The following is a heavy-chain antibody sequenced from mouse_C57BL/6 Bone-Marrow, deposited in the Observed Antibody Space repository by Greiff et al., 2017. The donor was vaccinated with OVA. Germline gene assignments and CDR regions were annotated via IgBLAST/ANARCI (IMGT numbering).Heavy chain of an antibody. CDR1: GFNIKDDY. V-gene: IGHV14-4*01. J-gene: IGHJ2*01. CDR3: TTPSTVVARGDY. D-gene: IGHD1-1*01. CDR2: LDPENGDT. Sequence: VQLQQSGAELVRPGASVKLSCTASGFNIKDDYMHWVKQRPEQGLEWIGWLDPENGDTEYASKFQGKATITADTSSNTAYLQLSSLTSEDTAVYYCTTPSTVVARGDYWGQGTTLTVSS.